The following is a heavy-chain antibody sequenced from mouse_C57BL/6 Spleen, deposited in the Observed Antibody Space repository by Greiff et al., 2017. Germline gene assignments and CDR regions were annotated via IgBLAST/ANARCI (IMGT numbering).Heavy chain of an antibody. Sequence: QVQLQQPGAELVKPGASVKMSCKASGYTFTGYWIEWVKQRPGHGLEWIGEIFPGSGSTNYNEKFKGKATFTADTSSNTAYMQRSSLTTEDSAIYYCANYYGSSYVAYWGQGTLVTVSA. CDR3: ANYYGSSYVAY. CDR2: IFPGSGST. J-gene: IGHJ3*01. D-gene: IGHD1-1*01. V-gene: IGHV1-9*01. CDR1: GYTFTGYW.